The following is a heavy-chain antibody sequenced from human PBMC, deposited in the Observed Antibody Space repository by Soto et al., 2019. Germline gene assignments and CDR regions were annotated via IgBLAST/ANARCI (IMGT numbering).Heavy chain of an antibody. D-gene: IGHD3-10*01. CDR1: GGSFSGYY. CDR3: ARLRSRNRSYDY. Sequence: TLSLTCAVYGGSFSGYYWSWIRQPPGKGLEWIGEINHSGSTNYNPSLKSRVTISVDTSKNQFSLKLSSVTAADTAVYYCARLRSRNRSYDYWGQGTLVTVSS. J-gene: IGHJ4*02. CDR2: INHSGST. V-gene: IGHV4-34*01.